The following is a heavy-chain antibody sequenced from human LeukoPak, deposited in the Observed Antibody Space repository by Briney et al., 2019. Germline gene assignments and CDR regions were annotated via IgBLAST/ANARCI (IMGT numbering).Heavy chain of an antibody. CDR3: ARSGDIAVAGTDYYFDY. CDR2: IKQDGSEK. Sequence: GGSLRLSCAASGFTFSSYWMSWVRQAPGKGLEWVANIKQDGSEKYYVDSVKGRFTISRDNAKNSLYLQMNSLRAEDTAVYYCARSGDIAVAGTDYYFDYWGQGTLVTVSS. D-gene: IGHD6-19*01. CDR1: GFTFSSYW. V-gene: IGHV3-7*01. J-gene: IGHJ4*02.